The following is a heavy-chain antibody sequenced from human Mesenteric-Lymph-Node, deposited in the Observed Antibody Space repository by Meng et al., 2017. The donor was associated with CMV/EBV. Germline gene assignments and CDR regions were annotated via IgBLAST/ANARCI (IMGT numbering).Heavy chain of an antibody. CDR2: IYGDGTT. CDR1: GLTVSSNY. V-gene: IGHV3-53*01. J-gene: IGHJ4*02. Sequence: GESLKISCAASGLTVSSNYMNWVRQAPGRGLEWVSVIYGDGTTKYADSVKGRFSISRDNSKNTLYLQMNSLRVEDTAVYYCAKATEAKSSGSYGLFDSWGQGTLVTVSS. D-gene: IGHD1-26*01. CDR3: AKATEAKSSGSYGLFDS.